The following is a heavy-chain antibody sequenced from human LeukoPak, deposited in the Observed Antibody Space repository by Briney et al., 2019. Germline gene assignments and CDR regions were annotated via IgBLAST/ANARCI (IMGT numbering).Heavy chain of an antibody. D-gene: IGHD6-19*01. J-gene: IGHJ6*02. V-gene: IGHV3-30-3*01. CDR2: ISYDGSNK. Sequence: GGSLRLSCAASGFTFSSYAMHWVRQAPGKGLEWVAVISYDGSNKYYADSVKGRFTISRDNSKNTLYLQMNSLRAEDTAVYYCARDGQWLAPYYYYYGMDVWGQGTTVTVSS. CDR1: GFTFSSYA. CDR3: ARDGQWLAPYYYYYGMDV.